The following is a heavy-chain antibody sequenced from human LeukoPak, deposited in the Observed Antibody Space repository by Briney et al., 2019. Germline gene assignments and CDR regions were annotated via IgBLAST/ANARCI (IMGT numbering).Heavy chain of an antibody. CDR2: IYHSGST. D-gene: IGHD2-2*01. CDR1: GYSISSGYY. V-gene: IGHV4-38-2*02. CDR3: AREAGCSSTSCYAYTGGWFDP. J-gene: IGHJ5*02. Sequence: SETLSLTCIVSGYSISSGYYWVWIRQPPGKGLEWIGSIYHSGSTYCNPSLKSRVTISVDMSKNQFSLNLSSVTAADTAVYYCAREAGCSSTSCYAYTGGWFDPWGQGTLVTASS.